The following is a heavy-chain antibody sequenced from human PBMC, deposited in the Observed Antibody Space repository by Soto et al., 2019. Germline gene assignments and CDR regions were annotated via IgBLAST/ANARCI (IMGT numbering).Heavy chain of an antibody. CDR3: ARAPSYDFWSGSILNFDY. Sequence: ASVKVSCKASGYTFTSYGISWVRQAPGQGLEWMGWISAYNGNTNYAQKLQGRVTMTTDTSTSTAYMELRSLRSDDTAVYYCARAPSYDFWSGSILNFDYWGQGTLVTVSS. CDR2: ISAYNGNT. CDR1: GYTFTSYG. J-gene: IGHJ4*02. D-gene: IGHD3-3*01. V-gene: IGHV1-18*01.